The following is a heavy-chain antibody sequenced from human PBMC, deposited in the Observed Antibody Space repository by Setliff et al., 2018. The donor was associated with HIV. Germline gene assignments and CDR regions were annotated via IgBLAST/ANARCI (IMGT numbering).Heavy chain of an antibody. CDR3: AIDVIGGWLRPMPDF. Sequence: ASVKVSCKASGYTFTSFDINWVRQATGQGLEWMGWMSPNSGYTIYAQKFQGRVTMTEDTSTYTAYMELSGLRSEDTAVNYCAIDVIGGWLRPMPDFWGPGTLVTVSS. CDR1: GYTFTSFD. J-gene: IGHJ4*02. D-gene: IGHD5-12*01. V-gene: IGHV1-8*02. CDR2: MSPNSGYT.